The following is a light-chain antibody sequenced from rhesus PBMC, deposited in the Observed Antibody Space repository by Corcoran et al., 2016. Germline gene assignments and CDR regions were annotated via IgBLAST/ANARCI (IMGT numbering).Light chain of an antibody. Sequence: DIQMTQSPSSLSASVGDKVTITCRASQGISSWLAWYQQKPGKAPKVLLYKASSLQSGVPSRFSGSGSGTDFTLTISSLQPEDFATYLCLPSTSVPWTFGQGTKVEIK. CDR1: QGISSW. CDR2: KAS. V-gene: IGKV1-21*01. J-gene: IGKJ1*01. CDR3: LPSTSVPWT.